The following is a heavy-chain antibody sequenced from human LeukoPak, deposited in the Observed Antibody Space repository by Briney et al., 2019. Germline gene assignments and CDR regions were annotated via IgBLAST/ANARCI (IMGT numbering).Heavy chain of an antibody. CDR1: GFTFSSYS. V-gene: IGHV3-21*01. J-gene: IGHJ4*02. Sequence: GGSLRLSCAVSGFTFSSYSMNWVRQAPGKGLECVSSISSSSSYINYADSVKGRFTISRDNAKNSLYLEMNSLRAEDTAVYYCARAYCSGGSCYPFDYWGQGNVVTVSS. D-gene: IGHD2-15*01. CDR3: ARAYCSGGSCYPFDY. CDR2: ISSSSSYI.